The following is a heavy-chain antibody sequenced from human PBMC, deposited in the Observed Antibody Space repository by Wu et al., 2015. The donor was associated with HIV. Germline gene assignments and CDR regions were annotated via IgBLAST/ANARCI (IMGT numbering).Heavy chain of an antibody. D-gene: IGHD6-6*01. CDR3: ARDREYSSSSYYYYYMDV. V-gene: IGHV1-18*01. Sequence: QVQLVQSGAEVKKPGASVKVSCKASSYTFTSYGISWVRQAPGQGLEWMGWISTYNGNTNYAQKLQGRVTMTTDTSTSTAYMELRSLRSDDTAVYYCARDREYSSSSYYYYYMDVWGKGTTVTVSS. J-gene: IGHJ6*03. CDR1: SYTFTSYG. CDR2: ISTYNGNT.